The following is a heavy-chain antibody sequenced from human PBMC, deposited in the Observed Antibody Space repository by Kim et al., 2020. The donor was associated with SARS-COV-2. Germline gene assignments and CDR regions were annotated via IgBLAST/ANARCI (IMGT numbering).Heavy chain of an antibody. CDR3: ARDANWGYYFDY. CDR2: ISYDGKNK. V-gene: IGHV3-30*04. D-gene: IGHD7-27*01. J-gene: IGHJ4*02. CDR1: GFTFSSSA. Sequence: GVSLRLSCAASGFTFSSSAMHWVRQAPGKGLEWVAVISYDGKNKYHADSVKGRFTISRDNSKNTLYLQMNSLRAEDTAVYYCARDANWGYYFDYWGQGTLVTVSS.